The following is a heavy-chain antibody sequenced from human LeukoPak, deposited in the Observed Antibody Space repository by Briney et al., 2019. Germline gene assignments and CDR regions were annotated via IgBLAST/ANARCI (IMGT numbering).Heavy chain of an antibody. D-gene: IGHD6-19*01. Sequence: GGSLRVSCAASGFTFSSYGMTWVRQAPGKGLEWFSGISGSGVTTHYAAYVKGRFTISRDNSKSTLYLQMNSLRAEDTAVYYCAKDRRYSSDWGQETLVTVSS. CDR1: GFTFSSYG. V-gene: IGHV3-23*01. J-gene: IGHJ4*02. CDR2: ISGSGVTT. CDR3: AKDRRYSSD.